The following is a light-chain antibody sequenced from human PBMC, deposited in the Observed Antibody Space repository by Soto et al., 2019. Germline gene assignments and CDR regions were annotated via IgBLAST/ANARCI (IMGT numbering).Light chain of an antibody. J-gene: IGLJ1*01. CDR3: SSYTSSSTLLYV. V-gene: IGLV2-14*01. CDR1: SSEVGGYNY. Sequence: QSVLTQPASVSGSPGQSITISCTGTSSEVGGYNYVSWYQQHPGKAPKLMIYDVSNRPSGVSNRFSGSKSGNTASLTISGLQPEDEADYYCSSYTSSSTLLYVFGTATKVTVL. CDR2: DVS.